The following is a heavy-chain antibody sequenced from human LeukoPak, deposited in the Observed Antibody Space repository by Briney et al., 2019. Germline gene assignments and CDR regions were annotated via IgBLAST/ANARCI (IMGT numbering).Heavy chain of an antibody. Sequence: SETLSLTCAVYGGSFSGYYWSWIRQPPGKGLEWIGEINHSGSTNYNPSLKSRVTISVDTSKNQFSLKLSSVTAADTAVYYCATANGDWEAFDIWGQGTMVTVSS. CDR1: GGSFSGYY. J-gene: IGHJ3*02. V-gene: IGHV4-34*01. D-gene: IGHD4-17*01. CDR3: ATANGDWEAFDI. CDR2: INHSGST.